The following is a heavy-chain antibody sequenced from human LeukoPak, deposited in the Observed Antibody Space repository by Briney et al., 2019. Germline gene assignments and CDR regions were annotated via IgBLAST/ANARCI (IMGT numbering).Heavy chain of an antibody. CDR3: ARDGLYCGGDCYPNWFDP. Sequence: GASVTVSCKASGYTFTGYYMHWVRQAPGKGLEWMGWINPNSGGTNYAQKFQGRVTMTRDTSISTAYMELSRLRSDDTAVYYCARDGLYCGGDCYPNWFDPWGQGTLVTVSS. J-gene: IGHJ5*02. CDR2: INPNSGGT. CDR1: GYTFTGYY. V-gene: IGHV1-2*02. D-gene: IGHD2-21*02.